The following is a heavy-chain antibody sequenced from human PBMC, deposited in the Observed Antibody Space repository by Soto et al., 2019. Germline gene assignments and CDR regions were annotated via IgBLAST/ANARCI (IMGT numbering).Heavy chain of an antibody. D-gene: IGHD2-2*01. CDR2: ISPNNGNT. CDR1: GYTFTAYG. CDR3: ARDRSSENYLKWIEY. J-gene: IGHJ4*02. Sequence: QVHLVQSGGEVKKPGASVKVSCKASGYTFTAYGISWVRQAPGQGLEWIGWISPNNGNTKSAQKFQGRGTMTTDTSTDTAYLELRSLRADDTAGYYCARDRSSENYLKWIEYWGQGALVTGSS. V-gene: IGHV1-18*01.